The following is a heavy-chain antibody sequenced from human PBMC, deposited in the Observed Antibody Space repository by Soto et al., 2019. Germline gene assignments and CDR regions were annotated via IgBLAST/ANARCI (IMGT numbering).Heavy chain of an antibody. CDR2: IIPIFGTA. J-gene: IGHJ6*02. D-gene: IGHD6-13*01. V-gene: IGHV1-69*01. CDR3: ARDGDPRIAASKSYGMDV. Sequence: QVQLVQSGAEVKKPGSSVKVSCKASGGTFSSYAISWVRQAPGQGLEWMGGIIPIFGTANYAQKFQGRVTITADESTSTAYMELSSLRSEDTAVYYCARDGDPRIAASKSYGMDVWGQGTTVTVSS. CDR1: GGTFSSYA.